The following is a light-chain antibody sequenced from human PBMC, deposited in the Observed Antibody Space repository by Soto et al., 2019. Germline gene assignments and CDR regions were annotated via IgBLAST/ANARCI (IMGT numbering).Light chain of an antibody. CDR3: AAWDDSLNGRV. CDR1: SSNIGSNT. V-gene: IGLV1-44*01. Sequence: QSVLTQPPSASGTPGQRVTISCSGSSSNIGSNTVNWYQQLPGTAPKLLIYSNNQRPSGVPDRFSGSKSGTSASLAISGLQSEDEADYYCAAWDDSLNGRVFGTGTKGHRP. J-gene: IGLJ1*01. CDR2: SNN.